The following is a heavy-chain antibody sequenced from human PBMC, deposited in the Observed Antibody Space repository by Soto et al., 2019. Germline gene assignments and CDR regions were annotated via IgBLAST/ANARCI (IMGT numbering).Heavy chain of an antibody. J-gene: IGHJ5*02. V-gene: IGHV4-34*01. CDR3: SGGSYYAGFDP. Sequence: LETLCLPCAVFWGSFSGYYWSWIRQPPGKGLEWIGEINHSGSTNYSTSLKTRLTISKDTSKNQVVLTMTNMDPVDTATYYCSGGSYYAGFDPWGQGTLVTVSS. D-gene: IGHD1-26*01. CDR2: INHSGST. CDR1: WGSFSGYY.